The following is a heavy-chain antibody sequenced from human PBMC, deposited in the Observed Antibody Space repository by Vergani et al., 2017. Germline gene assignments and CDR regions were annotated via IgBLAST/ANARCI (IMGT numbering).Heavy chain of an antibody. D-gene: IGHD5-18*01. V-gene: IGHV1-24*01. CDR3: ATVYSQGTACCWFDP. J-gene: IGHJ5*02. Sequence: QVQLVQSGAEVKKPGASVKVSCTVSGYTLTELSMHWVRQAPGKGLEWMGGFDTEDGETIYAQKFQGRVTMTEDTSTDTAYMELSSLRSEDTAVYYCATVYSQGTACCWFDPWGQGTLVTVSS. CDR2: FDTEDGET. CDR1: GYTLTELS.